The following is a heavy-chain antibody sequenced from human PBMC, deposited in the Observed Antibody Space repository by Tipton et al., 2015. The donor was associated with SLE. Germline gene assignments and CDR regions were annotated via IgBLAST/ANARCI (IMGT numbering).Heavy chain of an antibody. CDR2: IYSGGST. V-gene: IGHV3-53*01. CDR3: ARVTRGYYGMDV. Sequence: GSLRLSCAASGFTVSSNYMSWVRQAPGKGLEWVSVIYSGGSTYYADSAKGRFTISRDNSKNTLYLQINSLRAEDTAVYYCARVTRGYYGMDVWGQGTTVTVSS. CDR1: GFTVSSNY. D-gene: IGHD5-18*01. J-gene: IGHJ6*02.